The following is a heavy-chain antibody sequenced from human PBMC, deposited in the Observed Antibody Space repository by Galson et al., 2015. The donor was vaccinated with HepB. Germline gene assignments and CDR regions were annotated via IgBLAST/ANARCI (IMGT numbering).Heavy chain of an antibody. CDR3: AKDNDVKADADNSHYFDF. CDR1: GFTFSNYA. CDR2: INAGGDYS. D-gene: IGHD1-1*01. V-gene: IGHV3-23*01. J-gene: IGHJ4*02. Sequence: SLRLSCAASGFTFSNYAMNWVRLPPGKGLEWVSAINAGGDYSIYADSVKGRFIVSRDNPHNTLYLQMDRLRAEDSAIYYCAKDNDVKADADNSHYFDFWGQGTLVTVSS.